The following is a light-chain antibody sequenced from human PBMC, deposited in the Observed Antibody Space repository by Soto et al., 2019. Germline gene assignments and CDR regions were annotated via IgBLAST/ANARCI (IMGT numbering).Light chain of an antibody. CDR3: SSYTRSSTLGV. Sequence: QSALTQPASGSGSPGQSITISCTGTSSDVGGYNYVSWYQQHPGKAPKLMIYDVSNRPSGVSNRFSGSKSGNTASLTISGLQAEDEADYYCSSYTRSSTLGVFGTGNKVTVL. CDR2: DVS. V-gene: IGLV2-14*01. CDR1: SSDVGGYNY. J-gene: IGLJ1*01.